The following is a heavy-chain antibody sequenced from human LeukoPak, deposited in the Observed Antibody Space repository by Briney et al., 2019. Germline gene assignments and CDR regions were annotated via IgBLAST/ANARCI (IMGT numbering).Heavy chain of an antibody. CDR1: SGYY. CDR2: IYYSGSA. J-gene: IGHJ4*02. V-gene: IGHV4-38-2*01. D-gene: IGHD3-22*01. CDR3: ARKPIVNSAWYYFDY. Sequence: SGYYWGCIRQPPGKGLEWIGNIYYSGSAYYNPSLKSRVTMSVDTSKNQFSLKLSSVTAADTAVYYCARKPIVNSAWYYFDYWGQGTLVTVSS.